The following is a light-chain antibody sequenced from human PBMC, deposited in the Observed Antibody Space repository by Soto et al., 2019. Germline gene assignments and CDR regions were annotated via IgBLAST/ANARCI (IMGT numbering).Light chain of an antibody. Sequence: EIVMTQSPATLSVSPGERATLSCRAISCVSCDLAWCQQRPGQAPRLLIYDASTRATGVPARFSGSGSGTEFTLTFSSLQSEDFAVYYCQQYNNWPPITFGQGTRLRL. V-gene: IGKV3D-15*01. CDR3: QQYNNWPPIT. J-gene: IGKJ5*01. CDR1: SCVSCD. CDR2: DAS.